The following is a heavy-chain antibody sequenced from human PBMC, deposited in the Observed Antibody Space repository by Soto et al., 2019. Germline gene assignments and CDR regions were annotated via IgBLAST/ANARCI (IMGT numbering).Heavy chain of an antibody. CDR3: VTSRVSIAVAGETEYYFDY. Sequence: ASVKVSFKASCYVFTNYPIACLRQAPGQVLEWMGNNDNTNYGKNFQGRLTLTTDTSTSTSYMELRDLRSDDTAVYYCVTSRVSIAVAGETEYYFDYWGQGTLVTVSS. V-gene: IGHV1-18*01. J-gene: IGHJ4*02. CDR1: CYVFTNYP. CDR2: NDNT. D-gene: IGHD6-19*01.